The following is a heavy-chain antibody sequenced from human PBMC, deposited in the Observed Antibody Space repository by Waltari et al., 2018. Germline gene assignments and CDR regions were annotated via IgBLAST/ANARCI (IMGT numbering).Heavy chain of an antibody. V-gene: IGHV3-33*01. CDR2: IWYDGSNK. Sequence: QVQLVESGGGGVQPGRSLRLTCAASGFTFSSSGMLWVGQDPGKGLEWVAVIWYDGSNKYYADSVKGRFTISRDNSKNTLYLQMNSLRAEDTAVYYCARVRGGHILTGYPDYWGQGTLVTVSS. J-gene: IGHJ4*02. D-gene: IGHD3-9*01. CDR3: ARVRGGHILTGYPDY. CDR1: GFTFSSSG.